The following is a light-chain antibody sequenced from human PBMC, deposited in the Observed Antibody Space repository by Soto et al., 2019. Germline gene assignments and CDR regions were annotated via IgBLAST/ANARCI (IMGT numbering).Light chain of an antibody. CDR2: EVS. J-gene: IGLJ1*01. CDR3: CSHAGSSTFV. CDR1: SSAVGSYNL. Sequence: SALTQPASVSGSPGQSITISCTRTSSAVGSYNLVSWYQQHPGEAPKLMIYEVSKQPSGVSNCFSGSKSGSTASLTISGLQAEDEADYYCCSHAGSSTFVFGTGTKVTVL. V-gene: IGLV2-23*02.